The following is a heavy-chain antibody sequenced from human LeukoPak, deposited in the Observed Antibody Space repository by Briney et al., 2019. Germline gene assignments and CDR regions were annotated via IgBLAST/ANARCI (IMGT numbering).Heavy chain of an antibody. CDR2: IWSDSTNM. D-gene: IGHD4-11*01. CDR3: TKGAQRGFDYSNSFQF. Sequence: GGSLGLSCAASGFIFTDYGFHWVRQAPGKGLEWVAAIWSDSTNMFYAQSVKGRFIIQRDDYQNTVYLEMSSLRAEDTAVYYCTKGAQRGFDYSNSFQFWGQGSLVTVSS. V-gene: IGHV3-33*06. CDR1: GFIFTDYG. J-gene: IGHJ4*02.